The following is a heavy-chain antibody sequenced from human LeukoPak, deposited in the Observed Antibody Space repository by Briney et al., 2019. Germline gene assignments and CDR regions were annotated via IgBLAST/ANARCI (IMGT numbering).Heavy chain of an antibody. Sequence: PGGSLRLSCAASGFTFSGFSTHWIRQAPGRGLEYVSAINGNGDKTFYTDSVRGRFTIFRDNSKNTLFLQMGSLRGEDTALYFCARIGMENFYDLWGQGTLVTVSS. CDR3: ARIGMENFYDL. CDR2: INGNGDKT. J-gene: IGHJ5*02. D-gene: IGHD2/OR15-2a*01. CDR1: GFTFSGFS. V-gene: IGHV3-64*02.